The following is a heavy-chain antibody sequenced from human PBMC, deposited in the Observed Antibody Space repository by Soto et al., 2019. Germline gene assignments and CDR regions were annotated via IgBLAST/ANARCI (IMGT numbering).Heavy chain of an antibody. CDR3: ARDKREQQPITAFDI. J-gene: IGHJ3*02. CDR1: GGSFSGYY. CDR2: INHSGST. V-gene: IGHV4-34*01. Sequence: QVQLQQWGAGLLKPSETLSLTCAVYGGSFSGYYWSWIRQPPGKGLEWIGEINHSGSTNYNPSLKSRVTIPVDTSKNQFSLKLSSVTAADTAVYYCARDKREQQPITAFDIWGQGTMVTVSS. D-gene: IGHD6-13*01.